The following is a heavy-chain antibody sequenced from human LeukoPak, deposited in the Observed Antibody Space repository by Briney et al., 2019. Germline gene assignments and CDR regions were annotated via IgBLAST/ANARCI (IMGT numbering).Heavy chain of an antibody. Sequence: GGSLRLSSAASGFTFDDYAMHWVRQAPGKGLEWVSGISWNSGSIGYADSVKGRFTISRDNAKNSLYLQMNSLRAEDMALYYCAKHMTRYSYGELDYWDQGTLVTVSS. D-gene: IGHD5-18*01. J-gene: IGHJ4*02. CDR2: ISWNSGSI. V-gene: IGHV3-9*03. CDR1: GFTFDDYA. CDR3: AKHMTRYSYGELDY.